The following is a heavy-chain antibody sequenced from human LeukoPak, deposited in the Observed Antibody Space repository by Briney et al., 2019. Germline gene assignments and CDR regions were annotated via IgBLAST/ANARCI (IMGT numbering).Heavy chain of an antibody. D-gene: IGHD3-3*01. Sequence: GGSLRLSCAASGFTFSSYAMSWVRQAPGKGLEWVSAISGSGGSTYYADSVKGRFTISRDNSKNTLYPQMNSLRAEDTAVYYCAKASERRVVAPFDYWGQGTLVTVSS. J-gene: IGHJ4*02. CDR2: ISGSGGST. CDR1: GFTFSSYA. V-gene: IGHV3-23*01. CDR3: AKASERRVVAPFDY.